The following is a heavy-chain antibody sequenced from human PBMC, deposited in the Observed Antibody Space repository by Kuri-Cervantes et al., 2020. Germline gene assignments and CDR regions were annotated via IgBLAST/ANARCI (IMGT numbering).Heavy chain of an antibody. CDR2: IYSGGST. D-gene: IGHD5-18*01. J-gene: IGHJ4*02. Sequence: GGSLRLSCTVSGGSVSSGSYYWSWVRQAPGKGLEWVSVIYSGGSTYYADSVKGRFTISRDNSKNTLYLQMNSLRAEDTAVYYCARDGDGYSYGLPGYWGQGTLVTVSS. V-gene: IGHV3-66*01. CDR1: GGSVSSGSYY. CDR3: ARDGDGYSYGLPGY.